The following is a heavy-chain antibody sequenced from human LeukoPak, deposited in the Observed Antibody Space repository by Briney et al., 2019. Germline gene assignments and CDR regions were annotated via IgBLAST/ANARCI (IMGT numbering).Heavy chain of an antibody. D-gene: IGHD2-2*01. Sequence: PSETLSLTCAVYGGSFNSYYWTWIRQPPGKGLEWIGEINHSGGTDYNPSLKSRVTISVDTSKNLFSLKLNSVTAADTAVYYCARGQLRLSNWGQGSLVIVSS. CDR1: GGSFNSYY. V-gene: IGHV4-34*01. CDR2: INHSGGT. J-gene: IGHJ4*02. CDR3: ARGQLRLSN.